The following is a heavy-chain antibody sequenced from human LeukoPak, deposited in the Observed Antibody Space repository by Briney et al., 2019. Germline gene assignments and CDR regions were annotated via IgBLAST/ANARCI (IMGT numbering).Heavy chain of an antibody. J-gene: IGHJ4*02. D-gene: IGHD3-3*01. CDR2: INHSGST. V-gene: IGHV4-34*01. CDR1: GGSFSGYY. Sequence: SETLSLTCAVYGGSFSGYYWSWIRQPPGKGLEWIGEINHSGSTNYNPSLKSRVTISVDTSKNQFSLKLSSVTAADTAVYYCARHFEHYDFWSGYYFFDYWGQGTLVTVSS. CDR3: ARHFEHYDFWSGYYFFDY.